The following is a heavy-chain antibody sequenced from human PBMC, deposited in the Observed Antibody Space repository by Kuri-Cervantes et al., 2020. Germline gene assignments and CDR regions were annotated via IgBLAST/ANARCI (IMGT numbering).Heavy chain of an antibody. D-gene: IGHD3-22*01. V-gene: IGHV5-51*01. Sequence: GGSLRLSCKGSGYSFTSYWIGWVRQMPGKGLEWMGIIYPGDSDTRYSPSFRGQVTISADKSISTAYLQWSSLKASDTAMYYCARFEADDSSGYYYGGWFDPWGQGTLVTVSS. J-gene: IGHJ5*02. CDR1: GYSFTSYW. CDR2: IYPGDSDT. CDR3: ARFEADDSSGYYYGGWFDP.